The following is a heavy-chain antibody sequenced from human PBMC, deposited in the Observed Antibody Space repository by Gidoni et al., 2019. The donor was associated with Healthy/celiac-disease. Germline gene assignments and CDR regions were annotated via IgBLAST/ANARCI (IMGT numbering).Heavy chain of an antibody. CDR2: IYTSGGT. V-gene: IGHV4-61*02. CDR1: GGSISSGSYY. CDR3: ASGDYGGNSEPFDY. D-gene: IGHD4-17*01. Sequence: QVQLQESGPGLVKPSQTLSLTCTVSGGSISSGSYYWSWIRQPAGKGLEWIGRIYTSGGTNYNPSLKSRVTISVDTSKNQFSLKLSSVTAADTAVYYCASGDYGGNSEPFDYWGQGTLVTVSS. J-gene: IGHJ4*02.